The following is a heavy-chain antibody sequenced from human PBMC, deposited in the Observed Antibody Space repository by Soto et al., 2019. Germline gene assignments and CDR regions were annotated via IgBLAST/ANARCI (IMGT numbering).Heavy chain of an antibody. J-gene: IGHJ6*02. Sequence: SETLSLTCAVSGGSISSYYWSWIRQPPGKGLEWIGYIYYSGSTNYNPSLKSRVTISVDTSKNQFSLKLSSVTAADTAVYYCARAEVVPAAILYYGMDVWGQGTTVTVSS. V-gene: IGHV4-59*01. D-gene: IGHD2-2*02. CDR2: IYYSGST. CDR3: ARAEVVPAAILYYGMDV. CDR1: GGSISSYY.